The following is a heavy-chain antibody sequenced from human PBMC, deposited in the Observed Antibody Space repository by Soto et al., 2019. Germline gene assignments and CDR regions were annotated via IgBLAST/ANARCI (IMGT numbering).Heavy chain of an antibody. J-gene: IGHJ4*02. D-gene: IGHD6-6*01. CDR2: INPNSGGT. CDR3: ARALYSSSSRIYYFDY. Sequence: APGQGLEWMGWINPNSGGTNYAQKFQGRVTMTRDTSISTAYMELSRLRSDDTAVYYCARALYSSSSRIYYFDYWGQGTLVTVSS. V-gene: IGHV1-2*02.